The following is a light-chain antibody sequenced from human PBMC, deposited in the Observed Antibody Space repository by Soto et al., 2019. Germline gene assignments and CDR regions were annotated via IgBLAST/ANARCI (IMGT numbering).Light chain of an antibody. CDR2: AAS. CDR3: QHYNNWPYT. J-gene: IGKJ2*01. Sequence: EIVMTQSPATLSVSPGERVTLSCRASQGISRNLAWYQQKPGQAPRLLTYAASIRPTGIPARFSGSGSGTEFTLTISSLHSEDVAVYYCQHYNNWPYTFGKGTKLEI. CDR1: QGISRN. V-gene: IGKV3-15*01.